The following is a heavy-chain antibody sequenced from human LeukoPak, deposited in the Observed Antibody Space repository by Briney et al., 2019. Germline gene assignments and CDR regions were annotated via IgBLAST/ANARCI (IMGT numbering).Heavy chain of an antibody. CDR3: ARQACSSTSCPASWFDP. CDR1: GYTFTSYY. J-gene: IGHJ5*02. CDR2: INPSGGST. D-gene: IGHD2-2*01. V-gene: IGHV1-46*01. Sequence: ASVKVSCKASGYTFTSYYMHWVRQAPGQGLEWMGIINPSGGSTSYAQKFQGRVTMTRDTSTSTVYMELSSLRSEDTAVYYCARQACSSTSCPASWFDPWGQGTLVTVSS.